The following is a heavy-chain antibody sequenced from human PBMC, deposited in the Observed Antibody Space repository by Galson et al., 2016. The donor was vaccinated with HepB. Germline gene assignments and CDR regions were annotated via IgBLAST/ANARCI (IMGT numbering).Heavy chain of an antibody. D-gene: IGHD5-12*01. J-gene: IGHJ5*02. CDR3: ARVLGGYDFYP. Sequence: SVKVSCKASGFTFTAYGISWVRQAPGQGLGWMGWINAYNGNTNYAQSFQGRATMTTDTSTGTAYMELWNLRSDDTALYYCARVLGGYDFYPWGQGTLVTVSS. CDR1: GFTFTAYG. CDR2: INAYNGNT. V-gene: IGHV1-18*01.